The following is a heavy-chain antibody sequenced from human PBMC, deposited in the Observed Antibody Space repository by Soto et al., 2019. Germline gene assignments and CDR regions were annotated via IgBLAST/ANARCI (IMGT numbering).Heavy chain of an antibody. V-gene: IGHV1-2*02. Sequence: QVQLVQSGAEVKKPGASVKVSCEASGYTFIDYYMHWVRQAPGQGFEWMGRISPKSGGTNYAQKFKGRLTINADKSTSTAYMEMSSLRSEDTAVYYCARDGDSADYGYWGQGTLVTVSS. D-gene: IGHD2-21*01. J-gene: IGHJ4*02. CDR2: ISPKSGGT. CDR3: ARDGDSADYGY. CDR1: GYTFIDYY.